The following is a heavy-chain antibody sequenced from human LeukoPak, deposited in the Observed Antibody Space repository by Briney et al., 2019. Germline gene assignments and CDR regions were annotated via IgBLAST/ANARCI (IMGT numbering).Heavy chain of an antibody. CDR1: GFTFSSYW. V-gene: IGHV3-74*01. Sequence: PGGSLRLSCAASGFTFSSYWMHWVRQAPGKGLVWVSHINSDGSSTTYADSVKGRFTISRDNARNTLYLQMNSLRAEDTAVYYCARDVVVSATGLGDFWGQGTLVTVSS. CDR2: INSDGSST. D-gene: IGHD5/OR15-5a*01. J-gene: IGHJ4*02. CDR3: ARDVVVSATGLGDF.